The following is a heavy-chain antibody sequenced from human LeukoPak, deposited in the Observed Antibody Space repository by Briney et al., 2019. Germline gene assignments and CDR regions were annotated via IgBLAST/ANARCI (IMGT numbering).Heavy chain of an antibody. J-gene: IGHJ4*02. CDR2: ISGSGGST. D-gene: IGHD7-27*01. V-gene: IGHV3-23*01. CDR3: ARDPTGEGDY. CDR1: GFTFSSYA. Sequence: GGSLRLSCAASGFTFSSYAMSWVRQAPGKGLEWVSAISGSGGSTYYADSVKGRFTISRDNAKNSLYLQMDSLRADDTAVYYCARDPTGEGDYWGQGTLVTVSS.